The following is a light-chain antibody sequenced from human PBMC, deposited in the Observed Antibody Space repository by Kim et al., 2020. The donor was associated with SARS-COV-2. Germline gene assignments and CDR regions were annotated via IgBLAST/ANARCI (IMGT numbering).Light chain of an antibody. CDR3: QQYVTSPPYT. J-gene: IGKJ2*01. CDR2: GAS. CDR1: QSVISNY. Sequence: SPGERATLSCRASQSVISNYLAWYQQKPGQAPRILLHGASIRATGIPDRFSGSGSGTDFTLTISRLEPEDFAVYYCQQYVTSPPYTFGQGTKLEIK. V-gene: IGKV3-20*01.